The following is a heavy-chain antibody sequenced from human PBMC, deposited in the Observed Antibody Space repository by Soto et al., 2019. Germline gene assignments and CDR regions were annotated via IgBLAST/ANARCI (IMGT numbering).Heavy chain of an antibody. CDR2: INPSGGST. J-gene: IGHJ4*02. D-gene: IGHD3-22*01. CDR3: ARDRTAASSGYYYHLIGY. Sequence: ASVKVSCKASGYTFTSYYMHWVRQAPGQGLEWMGIINPSGGSTSYAQKFQGRVTMTRDTSTSTVYMELSSLRSEDTAVYYCARDRTAASSGYYYHLIGYWGQGTLVTVSS. V-gene: IGHV1-46*01. CDR1: GYTFTSYY.